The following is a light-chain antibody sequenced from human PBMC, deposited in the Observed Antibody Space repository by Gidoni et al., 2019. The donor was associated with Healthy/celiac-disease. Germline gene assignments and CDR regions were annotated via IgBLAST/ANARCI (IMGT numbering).Light chain of an antibody. Sequence: IVMTQSPDSLAVSLGERATINCKSSQSVLYSSNNKNDLAWYQQKPGQPPKLLIYWASTRESGVPDRFSGSGSGTDFTLTISSLQAEDVAVYYGQQYYSTPYTFGQXTKLEIK. J-gene: IGKJ2*01. V-gene: IGKV4-1*01. CDR1: QSVLYSSNNKND. CDR3: QQYYSTPYT. CDR2: WAS.